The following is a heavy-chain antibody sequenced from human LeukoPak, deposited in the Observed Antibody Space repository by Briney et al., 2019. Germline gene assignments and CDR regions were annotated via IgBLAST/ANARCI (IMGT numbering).Heavy chain of an antibody. Sequence: GGSLRLSCAASGFTFSGYEMNWVRQAPGKGLEWLSYISSSGSTIYYADSVKGRFTISRDNAKNSLYLQMNSLRTEDTAVYSCARYYYDSSGYYYFDYWGQGTLVTVSS. D-gene: IGHD3-22*01. V-gene: IGHV3-48*03. J-gene: IGHJ4*02. CDR2: ISSSGSTI. CDR1: GFTFSGYE. CDR3: ARYYYDSSGYYYFDY.